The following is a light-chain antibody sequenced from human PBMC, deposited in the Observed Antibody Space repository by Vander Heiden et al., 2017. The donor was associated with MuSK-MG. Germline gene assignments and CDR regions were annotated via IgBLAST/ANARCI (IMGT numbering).Light chain of an antibody. CDR2: DAS. CDR1: QSVSSY. CDR3: QQHSNWPPWT. V-gene: IGKV3-11*01. J-gene: IGKJ1*01. Sequence: EIGLTQSPATLPLSPGERASQSVSSYLAWYQQKPGQAPRLLIYDASNRATGIPARFSGSGSGTDFTLTISSLEPEDFAVYYCQQHSNWPPWTFGQGTKVEIK.